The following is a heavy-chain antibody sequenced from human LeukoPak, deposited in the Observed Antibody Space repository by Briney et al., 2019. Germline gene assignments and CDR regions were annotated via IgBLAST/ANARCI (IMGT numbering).Heavy chain of an antibody. CDR3: ARARYVNSCYAFDI. D-gene: IGHD2-2*01. J-gene: IGHJ3*02. V-gene: IGHV4-59*01. CDR1: GGSISSYY. Sequence: PSETLSLTCTVSGGSISSYYWSWIRLPPGKGLEWIVYLSKNWNTNYSPSLKSRVTIFGDTSKNQFFLKLSSVTAADTAVYYCARARYVNSCYAFDIWGQGTLVTVSS. CDR2: LSKNWNT.